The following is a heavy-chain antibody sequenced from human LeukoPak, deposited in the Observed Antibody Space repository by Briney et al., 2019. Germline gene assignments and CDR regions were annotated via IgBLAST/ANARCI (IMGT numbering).Heavy chain of an antibody. D-gene: IGHD3-10*01. V-gene: IGHV3-53*01. CDR3: ARDYVVYGSGSYYSYYYYGMDV. CDR1: GFIVSGDF. CDR2: IYSGGST. Sequence: GGSLRLSCAASGFIVSGDFMSWVRQAPGKGLEWVSVIYSGGSTYYADSVKGRFTISRDNSKNTLYLQMNSLRAEDTAVYYCARDYVVYGSGSYYSYYYYGMDVWGQGTTVTVSS. J-gene: IGHJ6*02.